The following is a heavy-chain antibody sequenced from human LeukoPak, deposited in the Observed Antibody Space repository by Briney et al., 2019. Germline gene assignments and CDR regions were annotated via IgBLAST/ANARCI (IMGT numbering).Heavy chain of an antibody. CDR1: GYTFTTYT. CDR3: ARDLGGATDY. CDR2: INPNSGGT. D-gene: IGHD1-26*01. J-gene: IGHJ4*02. Sequence: ASVKVSCKASGYTFTTYTMHWVRQAPGQRLEWMGWINPNSGGTNYAQKFQGRVTMTRDTSISTAYMELSRLRSDDTAMYYCARDLGGATDYWGQGTLVTVSS. V-gene: IGHV1-2*02.